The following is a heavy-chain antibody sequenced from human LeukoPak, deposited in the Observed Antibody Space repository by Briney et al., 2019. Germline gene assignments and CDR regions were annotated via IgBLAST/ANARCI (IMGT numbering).Heavy chain of an antibody. D-gene: IGHD5-12*01. CDR2: ITSTSGYI. J-gene: IGHJ4*02. CDR3: VRRGPNNSGLDY. CDR1: GLTFSSYT. Sequence: GGSLRLSCAASGLTFSSYTFKWVRQAPGKGLQWVASITSTSGYIYYSDSVQGRFAVSRDNAKNSLYLQMNSLRVEDTAVFYCVRRGPNNSGLDYWGQGTLVTVSS. V-gene: IGHV3-21*01.